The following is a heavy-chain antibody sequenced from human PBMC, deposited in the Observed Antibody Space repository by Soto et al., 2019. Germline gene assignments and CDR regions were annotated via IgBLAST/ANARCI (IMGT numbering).Heavy chain of an antibody. CDR1: GFTFSSYW. CDR2: IKQDGSEK. J-gene: IGHJ3*02. CDR3: ARAPRGYFFYSSGYYSPWASNAAFDI. Sequence: GGSLRLSCAASGFTFSSYWMSWVRQAPGKGLEWVANIKQDGSEKYYVDSVKGRFTISRDNAKNSLYLQMNSLRAEDTAVYYCARAPRGYFFYSSGYYSPWASNAAFDIWGQGTMVTVSS. V-gene: IGHV3-7*05. D-gene: IGHD3-22*01.